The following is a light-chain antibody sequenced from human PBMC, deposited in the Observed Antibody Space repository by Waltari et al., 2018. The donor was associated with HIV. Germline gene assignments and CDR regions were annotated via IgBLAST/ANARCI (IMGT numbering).Light chain of an antibody. J-gene: IGKJ2*01. CDR3: QQYNSDFYT. Sequence: IQMTQSPSILSASVGDRIPITWRVSQNVDSWLAWYQQRPGRAPKLLIYKASTGEHGGPARCTGSGSGTNFTLTINSLHPDDFATYYCQQYNSDFYTFGLGTRLDLK. CDR1: QNVDSW. V-gene: IGKV1-5*03. CDR2: KAS.